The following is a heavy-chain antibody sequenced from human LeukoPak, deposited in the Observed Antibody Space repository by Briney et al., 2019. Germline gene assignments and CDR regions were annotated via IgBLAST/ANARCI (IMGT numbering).Heavy chain of an antibody. CDR1: GGSISSGGYY. CDR2: IYYSGST. D-gene: IGHD3-10*01. Sequence: SETLSLTCTVSGGSISSGGYYWSWIRQHPGKGLEWIGYIYYSGSTYYNPSLKSRVTISVDTSKNQFSLKLSSVTAADTAVYYCARANTYYYGSGIDYWGQGTLVTVSS. V-gene: IGHV4-31*03. CDR3: ARANTYYYGSGIDY. J-gene: IGHJ4*02.